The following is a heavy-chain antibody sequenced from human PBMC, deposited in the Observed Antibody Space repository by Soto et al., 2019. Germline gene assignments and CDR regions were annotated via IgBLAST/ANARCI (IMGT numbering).Heavy chain of an antibody. Sequence: ASVKVSCKASGYTFTSYYMHWVRQAPGQGLEWMGIINPSGGSTSYAQKFQGRVTMTRDTSTSTVYMELSSLRSEDTAVYYCARDHPFPVVPSPNYYYFGYWGPGTLVTVSS. CDR2: INPSGGST. CDR1: GYTFTSYY. CDR3: ARDHPFPVVPSPNYYYFGY. D-gene: IGHD2-2*01. V-gene: IGHV1-46*01. J-gene: IGHJ4*02.